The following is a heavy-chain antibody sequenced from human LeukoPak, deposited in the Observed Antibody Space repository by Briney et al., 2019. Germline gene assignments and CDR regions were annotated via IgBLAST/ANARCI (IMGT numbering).Heavy chain of an antibody. D-gene: IGHD3-10*01. CDR2: IYPGDSAT. Sequence: GESLKTSRKSSGYNFTSYWIGWVRQMPGKGLGWMGIIYPGDSATRYSPSFQGHVTLSADKSIRTAYLQGSSLQASDTAMYYCALITMVRGIWFDPWGQGTLVTVSS. V-gene: IGHV5-51*01. CDR3: ALITMVRGIWFDP. CDR1: GYNFTSYW. J-gene: IGHJ5*02.